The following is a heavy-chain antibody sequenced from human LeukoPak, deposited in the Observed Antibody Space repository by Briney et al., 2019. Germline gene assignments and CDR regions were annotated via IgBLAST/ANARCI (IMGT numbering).Heavy chain of an antibody. CDR3: VRDRGTYRPIDY. CDR1: GFSFSNYE. Sequence: GGSLRLSCAASGFSFSNYEMNWVRQAPGKGLEWVSSISSTSSHIYYADSLKGRFTISRDNAKNSLYLQMNSLRAEDTAIYYCVRDRGTYRPIDYWGQGTLVTVSS. D-gene: IGHD1-26*01. CDR2: ISSTSSHI. V-gene: IGHV3-21*04. J-gene: IGHJ4*02.